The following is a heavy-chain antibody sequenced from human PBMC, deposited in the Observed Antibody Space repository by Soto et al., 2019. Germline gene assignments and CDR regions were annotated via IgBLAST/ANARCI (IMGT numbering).Heavy chain of an antibody. CDR3: ARDRDDYGSGNYYNRMDF. D-gene: IGHD3-10*01. CDR1: GGIFSTYA. V-gene: IGHV1-69*01. J-gene: IGHJ4*02. Sequence: QVQLVQSGAEVKKPGSSVKVSCKASGGIFSTYAISWLRRAPGQGLEWMGGIIPIFGTPNYAQRFQGRVTITADESTRTAYMELSRLRSEDTAVYYCARDRDDYGSGNYYNRMDFWGQGTLVTVSS. CDR2: IIPIFGTP.